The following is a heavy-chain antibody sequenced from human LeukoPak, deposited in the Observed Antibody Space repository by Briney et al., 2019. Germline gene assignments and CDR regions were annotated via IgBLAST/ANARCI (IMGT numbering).Heavy chain of an antibody. D-gene: IGHD6-13*01. J-gene: IGHJ4*02. CDR2: IHYTGST. V-gene: IGHV4-59*08. CDR3: ARHQGSRGGLCDY. CDR1: GGSISSYY. Sequence: SETLSLTCTVSGGSISSYYWSWIRQPPGKGLEWIGYIHYTGSTNYNPSLQSRVTMSVDTSKNQVSLKLNSVTAADTAVYYCARHQGSRGGLCDYWGQGTLVTVSS.